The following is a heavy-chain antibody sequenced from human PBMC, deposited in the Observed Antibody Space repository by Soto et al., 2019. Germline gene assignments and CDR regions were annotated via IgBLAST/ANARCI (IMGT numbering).Heavy chain of an antibody. CDR1: GFTFSNAW. Sequence: EVQLVESGGGLVEPGGSLRVSCAASGFTFSNAWMTWVRQAPGKGLEWVGRIKTKTDGGPTDYAAPVKGRFTISRDDSKNTLYLQMNSLKTEDTAVYYCTTDLNGRYYRGGDAFNIWGPGTMVTVSS. CDR3: TTDLNGRYYRGGDAFNI. J-gene: IGHJ3*02. V-gene: IGHV3-15*01. CDR2: IKTKTDGGPT. D-gene: IGHD6-19*01.